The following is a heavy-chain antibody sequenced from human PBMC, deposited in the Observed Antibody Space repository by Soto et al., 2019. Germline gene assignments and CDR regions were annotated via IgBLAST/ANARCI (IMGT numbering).Heavy chain of an antibody. J-gene: IGHJ4*02. CDR2: ISAYNGNT. D-gene: IGHD3-3*01. CDR1: GYTFTSYG. CDR3: ARRNHYDFWSGYYDFDY. Sequence: ASVKVSCKASGYTFTSYGISWVRQASGQGLEWMRWISAYNGNTNYAQKLQGRVTMTTDTSTSTAYMELRSLGSDDTAVYYCARRNHYDFWSGYYDFDYWGQGTLVTVSS. V-gene: IGHV1-18*01.